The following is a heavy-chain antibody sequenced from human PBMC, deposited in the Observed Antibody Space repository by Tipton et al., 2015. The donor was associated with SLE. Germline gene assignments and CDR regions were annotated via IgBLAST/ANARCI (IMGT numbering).Heavy chain of an antibody. J-gene: IGHJ4*02. V-gene: IGHV4-4*09. D-gene: IGHD3-22*01. CDR1: GGSISSYY. Sequence: LRLSCTVSGGSISSYYWSWIRQPPGKGLEWIGYIYTSGSTNYNPSLKSRVTISVDTSKNQFSLKLSSVTAADTAVYYCARLNDSSGYYKYYFDYWGQGTLVTVSS. CDR3: ARLNDSSGYYKYYFDY. CDR2: IYTSGST.